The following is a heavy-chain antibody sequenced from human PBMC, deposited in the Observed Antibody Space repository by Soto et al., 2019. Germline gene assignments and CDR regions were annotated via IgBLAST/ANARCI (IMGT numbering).Heavy chain of an antibody. CDR2: IRSKAYGGTT. Sequence: EVQLVESGGGLVKPGRSLRLSCTASGFTFGDYAMSWFRQAPGKGLEWVGFIRSKAYGGTTEYAASVKGRFTISRDDSKSIAYLQMNSLKTEDTAVYYCTRDNCSGGSCYSYYYYGMDVWGQGTTVTVSS. CDR3: TRDNCSGGSCYSYYYYGMDV. D-gene: IGHD2-15*01. V-gene: IGHV3-49*05. CDR1: GFTFGDYA. J-gene: IGHJ6*02.